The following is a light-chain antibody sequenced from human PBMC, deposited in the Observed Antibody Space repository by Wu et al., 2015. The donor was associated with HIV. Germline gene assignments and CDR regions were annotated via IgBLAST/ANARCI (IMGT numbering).Light chain of an antibody. CDR1: QSISGW. CDR2: KAS. Sequence: DIQMTQSPSTLSASVGDRVTITCRASQSISGWLAWYQQKPGRAPKLLIYKASSLKSGVPSRFSGSGSGTEFTLTISSLQPEDFATYYCQQSYTSPYTFGRGGQAGCQT. CDR3: QQSYTSPYT. V-gene: IGKV1-5*03. J-gene: IGKJ2*01.